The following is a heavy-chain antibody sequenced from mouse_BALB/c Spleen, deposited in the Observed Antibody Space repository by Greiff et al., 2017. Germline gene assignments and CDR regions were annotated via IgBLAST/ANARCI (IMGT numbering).Heavy chain of an antibody. CDR3: SRPYSSLCPGFAD. V-gene: IGHV13-2*02. CDR1: GFTFSNYR. Sequence: VQLVETGGGLVRPGNSLKLSCVTSGFTFSNYRMHWLRQPPGKRLEWIAVITVKSDNYGANYAESVKGRFTISRDDSKSSVYLQMNRLREEDTATYYCSRPYSSLCPGFADWGQGTLVTVSA. J-gene: IGHJ3*01. CDR2: ITVKSDNYGA. D-gene: IGHD1-1*02.